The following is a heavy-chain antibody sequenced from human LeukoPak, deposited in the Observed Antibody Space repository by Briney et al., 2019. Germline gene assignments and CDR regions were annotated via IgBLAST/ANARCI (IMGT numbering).Heavy chain of an antibody. CDR1: GGSISSYY. J-gene: IGHJ4*02. Sequence: SETLSLTCTVSGGSISSYYWSWIRQPPGKGLEWIGYIYYSGSTNYNPSLKSRVTISVDTSKNQFSLNLTSVTAADTAVYYCARLRAGYSSSWYVDYWGQGTLVTVSS. CDR2: IYYSGST. D-gene: IGHD6-13*01. CDR3: ARLRAGYSSSWYVDY. V-gene: IGHV4-59*12.